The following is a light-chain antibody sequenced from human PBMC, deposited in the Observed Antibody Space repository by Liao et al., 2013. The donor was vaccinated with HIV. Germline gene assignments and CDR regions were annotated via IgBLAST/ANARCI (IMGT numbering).Light chain of an antibody. CDR1: NIGRKS. J-gene: IGLJ3*02. Sequence: SYVLTQPPSVSVAPGKTARITCGGNNIGRKSVHWYQQKPGQAPVLVIYYNSDRPSGIPERFSGSNSGNTATLTISRVEAGDEADYYCQVWDSTSDHWVFGGGTKLTV. CDR2: YNS. CDR3: QVWDSTSDHWV. V-gene: IGLV3-21*01.